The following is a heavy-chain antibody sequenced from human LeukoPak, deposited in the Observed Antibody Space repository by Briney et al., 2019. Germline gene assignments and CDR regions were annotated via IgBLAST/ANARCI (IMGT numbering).Heavy chain of an antibody. Sequence: SGTLSLTCAVSGGSISSSNWWSWVRQPPGKGLEWIGEIYHSGSTNYNPSLKSRVTISVDKSKNQFSLKLSSVTAADTAVYYCAKSHVTTATGTGRYFDYWGQGTLVTVSS. V-gene: IGHV4-4*02. CDR3: AKSHVTTATGTGRYFDY. D-gene: IGHD1-1*01. CDR1: GGSISSSNW. CDR2: IYHSGST. J-gene: IGHJ4*02.